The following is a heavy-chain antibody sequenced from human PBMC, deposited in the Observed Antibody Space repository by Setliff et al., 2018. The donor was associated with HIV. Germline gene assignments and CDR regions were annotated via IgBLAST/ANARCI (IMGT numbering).Heavy chain of an antibody. CDR3: AKQLSPHFYYYMDV. CDR2: INSDGSST. CDR1: GFTFSSYW. J-gene: IGHJ6*03. Sequence: GGSLRLSCAASGFTFSSYWVHWVRQAPGKGLVWVSRINSDGSSTSYADSVTGRFTISRDNARNTVYLQLNSLRVEDTAVYYCAKQLSPHFYYYMDVWGNGTTVTVSS. V-gene: IGHV3-74*01. D-gene: IGHD3-3*02.